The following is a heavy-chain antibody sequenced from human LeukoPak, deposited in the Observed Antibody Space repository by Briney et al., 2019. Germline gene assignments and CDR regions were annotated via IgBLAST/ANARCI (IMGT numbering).Heavy chain of an antibody. CDR3: ARDESSDPSQGP. Sequence: GASVKVSCEASGYTFTGYYMHWVRQAPGQGLEWMGWINPNSGGTNYAQKFQGRVTMTRDTSISTAYMELSRLRSDDTAVYYCARDESSDPSQGPWGQGTLVTVSS. J-gene: IGHJ5*02. V-gene: IGHV1-2*02. CDR1: GYTFTGYY. CDR2: INPNSGGT. D-gene: IGHD1-26*01.